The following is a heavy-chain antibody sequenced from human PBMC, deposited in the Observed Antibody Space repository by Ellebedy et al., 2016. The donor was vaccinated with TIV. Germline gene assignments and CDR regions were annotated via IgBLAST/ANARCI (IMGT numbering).Heavy chain of an antibody. D-gene: IGHD1-14*01. CDR1: GFTFGSYD. CDR2: IGTAGDT. V-gene: IGHV3-13*01. CDR3: ARATEGLDY. Sequence: PGGSLRLSCAASGFTFGSYDAPWVRQVTGKGLEWVSAIGTAGDTYYPGSVKGRFTISRENAKNSLYLQMNSLRAGDTAVYYCARATEGLDYWGQGTLVTVSS. J-gene: IGHJ4*02.